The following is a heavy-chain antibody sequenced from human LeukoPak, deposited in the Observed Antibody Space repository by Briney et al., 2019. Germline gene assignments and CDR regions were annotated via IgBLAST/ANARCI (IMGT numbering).Heavy chain of an antibody. D-gene: IGHD1-26*01. CDR2: IRYDGSSK. Sequence: GSLRLSCAAPGFTFNSYGIHWVRQAPGKGLEWVAFIRYDGSSKYYVDSVKGRFTISRDNSKNTLYLQMNSLRAEDTAVYFCAKGSGWEASYFYYYMDVWGKGTTVTISS. J-gene: IGHJ6*03. CDR1: GFTFNSYG. CDR3: AKGSGWEASYFYYYMDV. V-gene: IGHV3-30*02.